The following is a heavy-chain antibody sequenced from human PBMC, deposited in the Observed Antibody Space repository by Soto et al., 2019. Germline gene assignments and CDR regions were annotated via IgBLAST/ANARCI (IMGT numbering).Heavy chain of an antibody. D-gene: IGHD3-3*01. Sequence: GASVKVSCKSSGYTFTNFYIHWVRQAPGQGLEWMGMINPSRASTSYAQKFQARVTMTRDTSTNTVYMELSGLRSDDTAVYYCARDNGPIFGMSGAEYYLDYWGQGALVTVSS. J-gene: IGHJ4*02. CDR3: ARDNGPIFGMSGAEYYLDY. V-gene: IGHV1-46*01. CDR1: GYTFTNFY. CDR2: INPSRAST.